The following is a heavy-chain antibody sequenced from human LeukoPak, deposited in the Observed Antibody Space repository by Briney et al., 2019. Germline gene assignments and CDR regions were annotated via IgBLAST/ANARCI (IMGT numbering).Heavy chain of an antibody. CDR3: ARDYSSSSLRVMDYYYMDV. CDR2: IRYDGSKK. Sequence: HAGGSLRLSCAASGFTFSSYSMNWVRQAPGKGLEWVAFIRYDGSKKYYADSVKGRFTISRDNAKNSLYLQMNSLRAEDTAMYYCARDYSSSSLRVMDYYYMDVWGKGTTVTVSS. J-gene: IGHJ6*03. D-gene: IGHD6-6*01. CDR1: GFTFSSYS. V-gene: IGHV3-30*02.